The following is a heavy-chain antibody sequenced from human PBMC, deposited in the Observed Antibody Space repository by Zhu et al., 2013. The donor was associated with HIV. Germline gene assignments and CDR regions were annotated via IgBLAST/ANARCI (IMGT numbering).Heavy chain of an antibody. Sequence: QIQLVQSGAEVKKPGASVKVSCKASGYTFTTYGITWVRQAPGQGLERMGWISAYNGNTNYAQKIQGRVTMTIDTSTSTAYMELRSPRSDDTAVYYCARDQPLPFPTQRHPVVPAAIKDYYYYGWTSGAKGPRSRLL. D-gene: IGHD2-2*01. CDR3: ARDQPLPFPTQRHPVVPAAIKDYYYYGWTS. V-gene: IGHV1-18*01. CDR1: GYTFTTYG. J-gene: IGHJ6*02. CDR2: ISAYNGNT.